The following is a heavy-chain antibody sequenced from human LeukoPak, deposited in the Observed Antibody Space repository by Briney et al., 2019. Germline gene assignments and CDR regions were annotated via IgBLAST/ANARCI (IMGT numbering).Heavy chain of an antibody. CDR1: GFTFSIYP. V-gene: IGHV3-23*01. CDR2: ISGSGAYA. D-gene: IGHD3-16*01. CDR3: AKDLFGGPARAYFDY. J-gene: IGHJ4*02. Sequence: PGGSLRLSCAASGFTFSIYPMTWVRQAPGKGLEWVSSISGSGAYAYYANSVKGRFIASRDNSKNTLFLQMNSLRAEDTAVHYCAKDLFGGPARAYFDYWGRGTLVTVSS.